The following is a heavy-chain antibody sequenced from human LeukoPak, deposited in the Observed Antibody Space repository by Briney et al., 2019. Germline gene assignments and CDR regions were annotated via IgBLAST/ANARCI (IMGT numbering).Heavy chain of an antibody. Sequence: GSLRLSCAASGFTFSSCGMHWVRQAPGKGLEWVAVIWYDGSNKYYADSVKGRFTISRDNSKNTLYLQMNSLRAEDTAVYYCARDWYYGSGSFDYWGQGTLVTVSS. V-gene: IGHV3-33*01. CDR3: ARDWYYGSGSFDY. CDR1: GFTFSSCG. CDR2: IWYDGSNK. J-gene: IGHJ4*02. D-gene: IGHD3-10*01.